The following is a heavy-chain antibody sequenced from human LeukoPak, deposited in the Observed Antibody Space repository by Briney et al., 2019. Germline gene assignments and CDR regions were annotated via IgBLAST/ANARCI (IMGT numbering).Heavy chain of an antibody. CDR3: ARNGRGFGAFDI. Sequence: ASVKVSCKASGGTFSSYAISWVRQAPGQGLEWMGGIIPIFGTANYAQKFQGRVTITADESTSTAYMELGSLRSEDTAVYYCARNGRGFGAFDIWGQGTMVTVSS. V-gene: IGHV1-69*13. CDR1: GGTFSSYA. D-gene: IGHD2-15*01. CDR2: IIPIFGTA. J-gene: IGHJ3*02.